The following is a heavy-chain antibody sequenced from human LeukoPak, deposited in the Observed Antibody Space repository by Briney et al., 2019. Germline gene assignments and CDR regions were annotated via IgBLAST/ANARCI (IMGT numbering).Heavy chain of an antibody. J-gene: IGHJ4*02. Sequence: PGGSLRLSCAASGFTFDDYAMHWVRQAPGKGLEWVSGISWNSGSIGYADSVKGRFTISRDNAKNSLYLQMNSLRAEDTAVYYCARSQWLAIDYWGQGTLVTVSS. CDR1: GFTFDDYA. CDR2: ISWNSGSI. D-gene: IGHD6-19*01. CDR3: ARSQWLAIDY. V-gene: IGHV3-9*01.